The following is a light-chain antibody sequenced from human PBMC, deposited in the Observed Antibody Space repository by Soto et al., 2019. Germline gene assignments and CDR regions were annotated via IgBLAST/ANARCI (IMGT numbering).Light chain of an antibody. V-gene: IGKV3-20*01. CDR1: QSVSSSY. Sequence: EVVLTQSPGTLSLSPGESATLSCRASQSVSSSYLAWYQQKPGQAPRLLIYGASSRATGVPDRFSGSGSGTDFPLTISGLEPEDFAVYYCQQYGSSPVTFGQGTKVEIK. CDR3: QQYGSSPVT. CDR2: GAS. J-gene: IGKJ1*01.